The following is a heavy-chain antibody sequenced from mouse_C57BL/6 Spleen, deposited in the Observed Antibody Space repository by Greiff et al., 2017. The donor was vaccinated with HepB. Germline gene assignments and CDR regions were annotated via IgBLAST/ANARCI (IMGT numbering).Heavy chain of an antibody. Sequence: EVQLAASGGGLVKPGGSLKLSCAASGFTFSDYGMHWVRQAPEKGLEWVAYISRGSSTIYYADTVKGRFTLSRANATTTLFLQLTSLRSEDTAMYYGARGGRHYYGSSSHYFDYWGQGTTLTVAS. D-gene: IGHD1-1*01. CDR2: ISRGSSTI. V-gene: IGHV5-17*01. J-gene: IGHJ2*01. CDR3: ARGGRHYYGSSSHYFDY. CDR1: GFTFSDYG.